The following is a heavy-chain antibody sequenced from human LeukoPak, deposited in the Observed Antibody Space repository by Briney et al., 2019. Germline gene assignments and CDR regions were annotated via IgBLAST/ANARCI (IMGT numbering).Heavy chain of an antibody. CDR2: IYSGGGT. D-gene: IGHD4-17*01. Sequence: GGSLRLSCAASGFTFDDYGMSWVRQAPGKGLEWVSVIYSGGGTNYADSVKGRFTISRDNSKNTLYLQMNSLRAEDTAVYYCARVVDHDYGDYYLDYWGQGTLVTVSS. J-gene: IGHJ4*02. V-gene: IGHV3-53*01. CDR3: ARVVDHDYGDYYLDY. CDR1: GFTFDDYG.